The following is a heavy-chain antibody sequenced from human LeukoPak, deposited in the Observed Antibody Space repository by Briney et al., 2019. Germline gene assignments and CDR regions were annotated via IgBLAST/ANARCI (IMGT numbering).Heavy chain of an antibody. D-gene: IGHD2-15*01. CDR3: ARDQGRYCSGGSCSLFDY. CDR2: ISGSSSYI. V-gene: IGHV3-21*01. Sequence: PGGSLRLSCAASGFTFSSHSMNWVRQAPGKGLEWVSSISGSSSYIYYADSLKGRFTISRHNAKNSLYLQMNSLRAEDTAVYYCARDQGRYCSGGSCSLFDYWGQGTLVTVSS. J-gene: IGHJ4*02. CDR1: GFTFSSHS.